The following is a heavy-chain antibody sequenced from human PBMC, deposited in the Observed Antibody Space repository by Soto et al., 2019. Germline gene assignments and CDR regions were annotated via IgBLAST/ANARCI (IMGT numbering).Heavy chain of an antibody. CDR3: ANLQADSSSSGPGWFDP. CDR2: IIPIFGTA. CDR1: GGTFSSYA. V-gene: IGHV1-69*13. D-gene: IGHD6-6*01. J-gene: IGHJ5*02. Sequence: GASVKVSCKASGGTFSSYAISWVRQAPGQGLGWMGGIIPIFGTANYVQKFQGRVTITADESTSTAYMELSSLRSEDTAVYYCANLQADSSSSGPGWFDPWGQGTLVTVSS.